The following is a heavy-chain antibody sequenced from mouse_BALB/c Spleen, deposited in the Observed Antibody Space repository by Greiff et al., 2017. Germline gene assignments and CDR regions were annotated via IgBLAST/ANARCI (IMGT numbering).Heavy chain of an antibody. CDR1: GFTFSSYA. CDR3: ARKATTLDY. J-gene: IGHJ2*01. CDR2: ISSGGSYT. D-gene: IGHD3-2*02. Sequence: EVKLMESGGGLVKPGGSLKLSCAASGFTFSSYAMSWVRQTPEKRLEWVATISSGGSYTYYPDSVKGRFTISRDNAKNTLYLQMSSLRSEDTAMYYCARKATTLDYWGQGTTLTVSS. V-gene: IGHV5-9-3*01.